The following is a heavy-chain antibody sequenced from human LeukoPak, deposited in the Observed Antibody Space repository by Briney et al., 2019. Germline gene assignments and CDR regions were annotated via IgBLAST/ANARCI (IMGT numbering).Heavy chain of an antibody. CDR3: ARGGPDILTD. Sequence: SETLSLTCTVSGGSMDKYYWSWIRQPPGKGLEWIGYIYYSGSTNYNPSLKSRVTISVDTSKNQFSLKLSSVTAADTAVYYCARGGPDILTDWGQGTLVTVSS. CDR1: GGSMDKYY. D-gene: IGHD3-9*01. J-gene: IGHJ4*02. CDR2: IYYSGST. V-gene: IGHV4-59*01.